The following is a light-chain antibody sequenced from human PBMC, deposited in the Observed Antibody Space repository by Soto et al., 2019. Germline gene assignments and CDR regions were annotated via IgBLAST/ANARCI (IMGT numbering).Light chain of an antibody. CDR3: QAWDSSPVV. Sequence: SYELTQPPSVSVSPGQTASITCSGDKLGDKYACWYQQKPGQSPVLVMYQDSKRPSGIPERFSGSNSGNTATLTISGTQAMDEADYYCQAWDSSPVVFGGGTKLTVL. V-gene: IGLV3-1*01. CDR2: QDS. CDR1: KLGDKY. J-gene: IGLJ2*01.